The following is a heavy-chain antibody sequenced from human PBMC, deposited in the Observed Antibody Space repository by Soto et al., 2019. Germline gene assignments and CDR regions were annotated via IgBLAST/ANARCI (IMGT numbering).Heavy chain of an antibody. CDR1: GFTFSSYA. CDR2: ISYDGSNK. J-gene: IGHJ4*02. D-gene: IGHD6-19*01. CDR3: ARVPYSSGWYPTPYYFDY. V-gene: IGHV3-30-3*01. Sequence: QVQLVESGGGVVQPGRSLRLSCAASGFTFSSYAMHWVRQAPGKGLEWVAVISYDGSNKYYADSVKGRFTISRDNSKNTRYLQMNSLRAEDTAVYYCARVPYSSGWYPTPYYFDYWGQGTLVTVSS.